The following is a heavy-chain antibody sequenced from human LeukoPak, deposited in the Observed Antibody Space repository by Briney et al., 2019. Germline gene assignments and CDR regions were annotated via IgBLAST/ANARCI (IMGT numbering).Heavy chain of an antibody. CDR2: TFDSETT. CDR3: ARGPVTPDAGY. CDR1: RSSMSGYY. J-gene: IGHJ4*02. Sequence: PSETLSLTCTVSRSSMSGYYWSWIRQPPGKGLEWIGYTFDSETTDYNPSLKSRVIISVDTSKNQVSLKLNSVTAADTAIYYCARGPVTPDAGYWGPGTLVTVSS. V-gene: IGHV4-59*01. D-gene: IGHD4-17*01.